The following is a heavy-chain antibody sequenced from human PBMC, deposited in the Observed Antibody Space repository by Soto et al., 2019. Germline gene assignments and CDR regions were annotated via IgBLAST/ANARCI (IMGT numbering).Heavy chain of an antibody. CDR1: GGTFSSYA. V-gene: IGHV1-69*01. CDR2: IIPIFGTA. D-gene: IGHD3-3*01. J-gene: IGHJ2*01. CDR3: ARRVNTHPYDYWYFDL. Sequence: QVQLVQSGAEVKKPGSSVKVSCKASGGTFSSYAISWVRQAPGPGLEWMGGIIPIFGTANYAQKFQGRAKITADEATSTAYMELSSVRAEDTAVYYCARRVNTHPYDYWYFDLWGRGTLVTVSS.